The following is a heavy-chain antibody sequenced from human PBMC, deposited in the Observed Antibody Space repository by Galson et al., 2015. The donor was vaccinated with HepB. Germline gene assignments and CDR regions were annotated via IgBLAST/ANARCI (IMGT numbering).Heavy chain of an antibody. J-gene: IGHJ5*02. CDR1: GFPFSGFA. CDR3: TKEGMSVGGNWFDP. D-gene: IGHD3-16*01. V-gene: IGHV3-33*03. CDR2: IRYDGSKK. Sequence: SLRLSCAASGFPFSGFAMHWVRQAPGKGLEWVAGIRYDGSKKYYAEAVKGRFTISRDNSKNTVDLQMESLRAEDTAIYYCTKEGMSVGGNWFDPWGQGKMVMVAS.